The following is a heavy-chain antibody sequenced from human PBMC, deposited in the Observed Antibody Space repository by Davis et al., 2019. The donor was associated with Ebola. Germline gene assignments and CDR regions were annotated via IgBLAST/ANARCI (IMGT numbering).Heavy chain of an antibody. D-gene: IGHD3-3*01. J-gene: IGHJ4*02. CDR1: GYTFTSYY. CDR2: INPSGGST. Sequence: ASVKVSCKASGYTFTSYYMHWVRQAPGQGLEWMGIINPSGGSTSYAQKFQGRVTMTRDTSTSTVYMELRSLRSDDTAVYYCARIRFLEWLQSDYWGQGTLVTVSS. CDR3: ARIRFLEWLQSDY. V-gene: IGHV1-46*01.